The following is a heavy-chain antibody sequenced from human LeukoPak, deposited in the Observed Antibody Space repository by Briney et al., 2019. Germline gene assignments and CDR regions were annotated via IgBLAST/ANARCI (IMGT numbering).Heavy chain of an antibody. D-gene: IGHD3-10*01. J-gene: IGHJ4*02. Sequence: GGSLRLSCAASGFTFSSYEMNWVRQAPGKGLEWVSYISSSGSTIYYADSVKGRFTISRDNAKNSLYLQMNSLRAEDTAVYYCARQGGRFGGKFDYWGQGTLVTVSS. V-gene: IGHV3-48*03. CDR3: ARQGGRFGGKFDY. CDR1: GFTFSSYE. CDR2: ISSSGSTI.